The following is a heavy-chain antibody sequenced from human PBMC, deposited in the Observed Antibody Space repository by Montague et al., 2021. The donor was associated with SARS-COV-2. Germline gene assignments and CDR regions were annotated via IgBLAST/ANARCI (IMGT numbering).Heavy chain of an antibody. V-gene: IGHV3-21*01. J-gene: IGHJ5*02. CDR2: LSSSSSYL. Sequence: SLRLSCAASGFTVSSYELNWVRQAPGKGLEWVSSLSSSSSYLYYPSSXXVLFPISRDNAKNSLYLQMNSLRAEDTAVYYCARDDYVWGSYRYSQYNWFDPWGQGTLVTVSS. D-gene: IGHD3-16*02. CDR1: GFTVSSYE. CDR3: ARDDYVWGSYRYSQYNWFDP.